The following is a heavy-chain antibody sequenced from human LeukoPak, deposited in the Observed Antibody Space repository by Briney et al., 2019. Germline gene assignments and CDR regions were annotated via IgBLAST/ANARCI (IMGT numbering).Heavy chain of an antibody. CDR1: GGSISSYY. CDR2: IYYSGST. J-gene: IGHJ3*02. CDR3: ARTPYSSSWSPRAFDI. V-gene: IGHV4-59*01. D-gene: IGHD6-13*01. Sequence: SETLSLTCTVSGGSISSYYWSWIRQPPGKGLEWIGYIYYSGSTNYSPSLKSRVTISVDTSKNQFSLKLSSVTAADTAVYYCARTPYSSSWSPRAFDIWGQGTMVTVSS.